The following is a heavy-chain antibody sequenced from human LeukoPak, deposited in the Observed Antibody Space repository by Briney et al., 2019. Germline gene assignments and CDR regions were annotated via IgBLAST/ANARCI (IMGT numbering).Heavy chain of an antibody. Sequence: GGSLRLSCEASGFTFNTHAMSWVRQGPGKGLEWVASITSSGRTPYYVDSVKGSFTISRDNSKNTLYLQMNNLRGEDTAVYYCAKDRPNFYESTGSYYTMKGDFWGQGSLVTVSS. CDR2: ITSSGRTP. D-gene: IGHD3-10*01. CDR3: AKDRPNFYESTGSYYTMKGDF. CDR1: GFTFNTHA. J-gene: IGHJ1*01. V-gene: IGHV3-23*01.